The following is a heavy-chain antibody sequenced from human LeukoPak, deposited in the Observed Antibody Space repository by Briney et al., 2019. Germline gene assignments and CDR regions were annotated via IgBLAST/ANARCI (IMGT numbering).Heavy chain of an antibody. Sequence: ASVKVSCKASGYTFTSYAMHWVRQAPGQRLEWMGWINAGNGNTKYPQKFQGRVTITRDTSASTAYMELSSLRSEDTAVYYCARGDDSSGYVGDYWGQGTLVTVSS. CDR1: GYTFTSYA. J-gene: IGHJ4*02. CDR2: INAGNGNT. CDR3: ARGDDSSGYVGDY. D-gene: IGHD3-22*01. V-gene: IGHV1-3*01.